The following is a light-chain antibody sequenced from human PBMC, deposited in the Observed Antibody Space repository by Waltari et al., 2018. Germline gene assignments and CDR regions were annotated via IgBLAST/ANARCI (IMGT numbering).Light chain of an antibody. CDR1: QSVRNF. CDR2: ATS. CDR3: QQGYMTPRT. J-gene: IGKJ1*01. V-gene: IGKV1-39*01. Sequence: DIQMTQSPSSLSASVGDRVTITCRASQSVRNFLNWYQQEPGKAPKLLIYATSSLETELPSRFSGSGSGTDFSLSISSLQPEDFAIYFCQQGYMTPRTFGQGTKVEIK.